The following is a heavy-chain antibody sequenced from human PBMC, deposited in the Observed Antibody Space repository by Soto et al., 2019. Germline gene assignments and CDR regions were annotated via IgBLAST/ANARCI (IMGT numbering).Heavy chain of an antibody. D-gene: IGHD6-19*01. Sequence: SVKVSCKASGGTFSSYAISWVRQAPGQGLEWMGGIIPIFGTANYAQKFQGRVTITADESTSTAYMELSSLRSEDTAVYYCARAHQPYSSGLKAYYFDYWGQGTLVTVSS. CDR1: GGTFSSYA. J-gene: IGHJ4*02. CDR2: IIPIFGTA. V-gene: IGHV1-69*13. CDR3: ARAHQPYSSGLKAYYFDY.